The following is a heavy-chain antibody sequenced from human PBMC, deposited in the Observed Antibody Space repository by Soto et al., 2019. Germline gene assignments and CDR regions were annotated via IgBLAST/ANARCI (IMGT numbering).Heavy chain of an antibody. Sequence: QSLTCTVSGGSISSGDYYWSWIRQPPGKGLEWIGYIYYSGSTYYNPSLKSRVTISVDTSKNQFSLKLSSVTAADTAVYYCARDRGSGYIRGYYFDYWGQGTLVTVSS. D-gene: IGHD3-22*01. V-gene: IGHV4-30-4*01. CDR1: GGSISSGDYY. CDR3: ARDRGSGYIRGYYFDY. CDR2: IYYSGST. J-gene: IGHJ4*02.